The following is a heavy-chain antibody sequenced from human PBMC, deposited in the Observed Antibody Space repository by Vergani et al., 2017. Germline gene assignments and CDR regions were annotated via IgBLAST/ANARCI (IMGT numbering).Heavy chain of an antibody. CDR3: ARHWYSSSPD. CDR2: IYYSGST. D-gene: IGHD6-13*01. Sequence: QVQLQESGPGLVKPSETLSLTCTVSGGSISSYYWSWIRQPPGKGLEWIGYIYYSGSTYYNPSLTSRVTISVATSKNQFSLKLSSVTAADTAVYYCARHWYSSSPDWGQGTLVTVSS. CDR1: GGSISSYY. J-gene: IGHJ4*02. V-gene: IGHV4-59*04.